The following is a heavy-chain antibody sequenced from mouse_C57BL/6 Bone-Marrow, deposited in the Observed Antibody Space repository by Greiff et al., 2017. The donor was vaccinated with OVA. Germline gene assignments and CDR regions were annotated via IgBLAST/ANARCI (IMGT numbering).Heavy chain of an antibody. J-gene: IGHJ4*01. CDR1: GYTFTSYW. Sequence: QVQLQQPGAELVKPGASVKMSCKASGYTFTSYWITWVKQRPGQGLEWIGDIYPGSGRTKYNEKFKSKATLSVDTSASTAYMQLSSLTSEDSAVYYCARNLYYYAMDYWCQGTSVTVSS. V-gene: IGHV1-55*01. CDR3: ARNLYYYAMDY. CDR2: IYPGSGRT. D-gene: IGHD5-1*01.